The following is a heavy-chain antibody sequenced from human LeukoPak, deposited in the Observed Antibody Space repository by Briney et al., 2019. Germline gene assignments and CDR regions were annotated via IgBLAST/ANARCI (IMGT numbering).Heavy chain of an antibody. V-gene: IGHV3-53*01. CDR2: IYSGGTT. D-gene: IGHD5-12*01. CDR3: ARDGYGYNYMDV. Sequence: PGGSLRLSCVASGFSVSSNFMSWVRQAPGKGLEWVSVIYSGGTTYNADSVRGRFTISRDNSKNTLYLQMNSLRAEDTAVYYCARDGYGYNYMDVWGKGTTVTVSS. J-gene: IGHJ6*03. CDR1: GFSVSSNF.